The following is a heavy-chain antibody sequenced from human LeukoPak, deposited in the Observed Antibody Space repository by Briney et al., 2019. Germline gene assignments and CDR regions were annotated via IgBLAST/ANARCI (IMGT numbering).Heavy chain of an antibody. CDR3: ARDLSTVTNYYYYYYGMDV. D-gene: IGHD4-11*01. CDR1: GYTFTGYY. Sequence: ASVKVSCKASGYTFTGYYMHWVRQAPGQWLDWMGWINPNSGGTNYAQKFQGRVTMTRDTSISTAYMELSRLRSDDTAVYYCARDLSTVTNYYYYYYGMDVWGQGTTVTVSS. CDR2: INPNSGGT. J-gene: IGHJ6*02. V-gene: IGHV1-2*02.